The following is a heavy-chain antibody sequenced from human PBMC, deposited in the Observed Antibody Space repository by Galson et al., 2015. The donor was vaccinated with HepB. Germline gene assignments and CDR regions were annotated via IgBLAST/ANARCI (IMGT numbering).Heavy chain of an antibody. V-gene: IGHV1-2*02. Sequence: SCKASGYTFTGYYMHWVRQAPGQGLEWMGWINPNSGGTNYAQKFQGRVTMTRDTSISTAYMELSRLRSDDTAVYYCARESIVVVPAAFSDWYFDLWGRGTLVTVSS. CDR1: GYTFTGYY. CDR3: ARESIVVVPAAFSDWYFDL. J-gene: IGHJ2*01. CDR2: INPNSGGT. D-gene: IGHD2-2*01.